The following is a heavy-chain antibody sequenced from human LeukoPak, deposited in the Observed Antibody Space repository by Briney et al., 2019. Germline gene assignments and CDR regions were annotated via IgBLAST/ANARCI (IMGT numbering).Heavy chain of an antibody. D-gene: IGHD1-1*01. J-gene: IGHJ4*02. V-gene: IGHV3-7*04. Sequence: GGSLRLSCAVSGFTFSNFWMRWVRQAPGRGLEWVANIHPEGNEKYHVESVKGRFTISRDNAKNLLFLQMNGLRVEDTAVYYCARGDDFSGDHWGQGTLVTVSS. CDR1: GFTFSNFW. CDR3: ARGDDFSGDH. CDR2: IHPEGNEK.